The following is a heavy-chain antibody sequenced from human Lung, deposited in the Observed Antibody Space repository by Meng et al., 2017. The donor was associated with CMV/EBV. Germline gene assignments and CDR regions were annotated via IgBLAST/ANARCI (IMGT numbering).Heavy chain of an antibody. V-gene: IGHV1-18*04. CDR2: ISAYNANT. CDR3: ARVWNYDILTGYYTHYFDY. Sequence: QAQLVQSGAEFKNPGAFVKVSCKASGYPFNDYYVHWVRQAPGQGLEWMGWISAYNANTNYAQNLQGRVTMTTDTSTSTVYMEVRSLRSDDTAVYYCARVWNYDILTGYYTHYFDYWGQGTLVTVSS. J-gene: IGHJ4*02. CDR1: GYPFNDYY. D-gene: IGHD3-9*01.